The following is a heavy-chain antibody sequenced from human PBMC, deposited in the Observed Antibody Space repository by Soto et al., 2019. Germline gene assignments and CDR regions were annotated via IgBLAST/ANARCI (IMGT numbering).Heavy chain of an antibody. CDR2: ISGGGDTT. V-gene: IGHV3-23*01. J-gene: IGHJ4*02. D-gene: IGHD3-10*01. CDR3: AKGRGGSGSLTPRVDF. CDR1: GFTFNNYA. Sequence: EVQLLESGGGLVQPGGSLRLSCAASGFTFNNYAMSWVRQAPGTGLEWVSAISGGGDTTSYADSVKGRFTVSRDGSKNTLYLHMNSLRAEDTAVYYCAKGRGGSGSLTPRVDFWGQGTLVTVSS.